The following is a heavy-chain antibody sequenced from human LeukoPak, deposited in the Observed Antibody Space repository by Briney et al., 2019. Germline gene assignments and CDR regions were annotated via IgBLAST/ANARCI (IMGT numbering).Heavy chain of an antibody. CDR1: GLTLSNYG. CDR3: AKRGVVIRVILVGFHREAYYFDS. J-gene: IGHJ4*02. Sequence: GGSLRLSCAVSGLTLSNYGMSWVRQAPGKGLEWVAGISGSGGGTNYADSVKGRFTISRDNAKNILYLQMNNLRAEDTAVYFCAKRGVVIRVILVGFHREAYYFDSWGQGALVTVSS. CDR2: ISGSGGGT. V-gene: IGHV3-23*01. D-gene: IGHD3-22*01.